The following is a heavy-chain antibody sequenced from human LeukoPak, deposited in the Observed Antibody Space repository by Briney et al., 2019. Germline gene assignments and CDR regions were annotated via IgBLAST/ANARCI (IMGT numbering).Heavy chain of an antibody. J-gene: IGHJ4*01. CDR2: VNPNSGVT. Sequence: GESLKISCKASGYSFIGYYIHWVRQAPGQGLEWMGSVNPNSGVTDYAQKFQGRITMTRDTSISTAYMELNRLTSDDTAVYYCARDTGFPFFDFWGHGALVTVSS. CDR1: GYSFIGYY. CDR3: ARDTGFPFFDF. V-gene: IGHV1-2*02.